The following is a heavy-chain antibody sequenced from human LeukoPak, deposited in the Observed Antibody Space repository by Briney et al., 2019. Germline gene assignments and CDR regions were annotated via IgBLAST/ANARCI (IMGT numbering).Heavy chain of an antibody. Sequence: LETLSLTCTVSVGSISSYYWSWIRQPPGKGLEWIWYIYYSGSTNYNPSLKSRVTISVDTSKNQFSLKLSSVTAADTAVYYCARDSLRGLGYWYFDLWGRGTLVTVSS. D-gene: IGHD6-19*01. CDR1: VGSISSYY. V-gene: IGHV4-59*01. J-gene: IGHJ2*01. CDR3: ARDSLRGLGYWYFDL. CDR2: IYYSGST.